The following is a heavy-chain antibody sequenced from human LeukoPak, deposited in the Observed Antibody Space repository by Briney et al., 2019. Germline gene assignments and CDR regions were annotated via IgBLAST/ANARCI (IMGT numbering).Heavy chain of an antibody. D-gene: IGHD1-26*01. CDR1: GGTISRHY. Sequence: PSETLSLTCTVSGGTISRHYWSWIRHPPGKGLEEIAYIDYSGSTNYNPSLKSRLTISLDASKNQFSLKLSSVTAADTALYYCARDRRRDRLHAFDIWGQGTMVTVSS. V-gene: IGHV4-59*11. CDR2: IDYSGST. J-gene: IGHJ3*02. CDR3: ARDRRRDRLHAFDI.